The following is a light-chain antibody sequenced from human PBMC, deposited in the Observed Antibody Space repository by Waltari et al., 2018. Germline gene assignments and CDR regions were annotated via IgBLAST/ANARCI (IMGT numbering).Light chain of an antibody. CDR3: QQYGSSLSIT. J-gene: IGKJ5*01. CDR1: QGVTSSY. V-gene: IGKV3-20*01. Sequence: EIVLTQSPGTLSLSPGERATLSXRASQGVTSSYLAWYQQKPGQAPRLHIYGASSRATGIPDRFSGSGSGTDFTLTISRLEPEDFAVYYCQQYGSSLSITFGQGTRLEIK. CDR2: GAS.